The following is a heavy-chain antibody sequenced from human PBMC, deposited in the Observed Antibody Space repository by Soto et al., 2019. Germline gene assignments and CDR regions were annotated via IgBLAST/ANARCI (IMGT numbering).Heavy chain of an antibody. CDR1: GGSISSSSYY. CDR3: ARHATDYDGSGSYYWANYYYYGMDV. CDR2: IYYSGST. D-gene: IGHD3-10*01. Sequence: QLQLQESGPGLVKPSETLSLTCTVSGGSISSSSYYWGWIRQPPGKGLEWIGSIYYSGSTYYNPSLKSRVTISVDTSKNQFSLKLSSVTAADTAVYYCARHATDYDGSGSYYWANYYYYGMDVWGQGTTVTVSS. J-gene: IGHJ6*02. V-gene: IGHV4-39*01.